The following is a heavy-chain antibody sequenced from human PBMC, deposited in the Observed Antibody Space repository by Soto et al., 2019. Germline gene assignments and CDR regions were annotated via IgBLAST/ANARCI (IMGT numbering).Heavy chain of an antibody. J-gene: IGHJ4*02. CDR3: AKDRGALLAVAGRLAFFDY. Sequence: GGSLRLSCAASGFTFSSYAMSWVRQAPGKGLEWVSAISGSGGSTYYADSVKGRFTISRDNSKNTLYLQMNSLRAEDTAVYYCAKDRGALLAVAGRLAFFDYWGQGTLVTVSS. CDR1: GFTFSSYA. CDR2: ISGSGGST. D-gene: IGHD6-19*01. V-gene: IGHV3-23*01.